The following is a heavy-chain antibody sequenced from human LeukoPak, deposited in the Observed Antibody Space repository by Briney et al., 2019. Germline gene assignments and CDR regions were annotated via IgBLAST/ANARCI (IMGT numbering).Heavy chain of an antibody. CDR3: ARVDSYCSGEGCYYYYGMDV. D-gene: IGHD2-15*01. Sequence: PGGSLRLSCAASGFTFSSYSMNWVRQAPGKGLEWVAVIWYDGSNKYYADSVKGRFTISRDNSKNTLYLQMNSLRAEDTAVYYCARVDSYCSGEGCYYYYGMDVWGQGTTVTVSS. CDR1: GFTFSSYS. J-gene: IGHJ6*02. CDR2: IWYDGSNK. V-gene: IGHV3-33*08.